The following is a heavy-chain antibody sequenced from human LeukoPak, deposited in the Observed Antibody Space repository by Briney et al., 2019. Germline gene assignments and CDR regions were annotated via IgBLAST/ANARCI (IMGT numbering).Heavy chain of an antibody. D-gene: IGHD5-18*01. J-gene: IGHJ3*02. V-gene: IGHV3-21*01. Sequence: GGSVRLSCAASGFTFSSYSMNWIRQAPGKGLEWVSSISSSSSYIYYADSVKGRFTISRDNAKNSLYLQMNSLRAEDTAVYYCARRDTRDAFDIWGQGTMVTVSS. CDR3: ARRDTRDAFDI. CDR2: ISSSSSYI. CDR1: GFTFSSYS.